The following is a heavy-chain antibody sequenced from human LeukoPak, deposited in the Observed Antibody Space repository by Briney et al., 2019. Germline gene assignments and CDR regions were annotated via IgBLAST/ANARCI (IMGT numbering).Heavy chain of an antibody. CDR2: TTGNGDTT. CDR1: GFTFNIYA. J-gene: IGHJ3*02. V-gene: IGHV3-23*01. Sequence: GGSLRLSCAASGFTFNIYAMSWVRQTPGKARKCISATTGNGDTTYYAVSVRGRFTISRDNSKNMLFLHMNSLRAEDTAIYYCAILQGGRFPLDIWGQGIMVTASS. CDR3: AILQGGRFPLDI. D-gene: IGHD1-26*01.